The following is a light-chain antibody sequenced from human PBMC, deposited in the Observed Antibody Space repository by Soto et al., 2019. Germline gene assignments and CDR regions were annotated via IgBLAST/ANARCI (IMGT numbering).Light chain of an antibody. Sequence: DIPMTQSPSTLSASVGDRVTITCRASQSISSWLAWYQQKPGKAPRLLIYKASNLESGVPSRFSGSGSGTEFTLTISSLQPDDSATYYCQQYNDNWTFGQGTKVE. CDR2: KAS. V-gene: IGKV1-5*03. CDR1: QSISSW. CDR3: QQYNDNWT. J-gene: IGKJ1*01.